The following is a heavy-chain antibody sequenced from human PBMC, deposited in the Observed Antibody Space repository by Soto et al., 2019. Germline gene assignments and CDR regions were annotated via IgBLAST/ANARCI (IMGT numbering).Heavy chain of an antibody. CDR3: ARDFEVRKRSDYGDYVVQPLFDY. CDR2: ISSSSSTI. CDR1: GFTFSSYS. V-gene: IGHV3-48*02. Sequence: PGGSLRLSCAASGFTFSSYSMNWVRQAPGKGLKRVSYISSSSSTIYYADSVKGRFTISRDNAKNSLYLQMNSLRDEDTAVYYCARDFEVRKRSDYGDYVVQPLFDYWGQGTLVTVSS. D-gene: IGHD4-17*01. J-gene: IGHJ4*02.